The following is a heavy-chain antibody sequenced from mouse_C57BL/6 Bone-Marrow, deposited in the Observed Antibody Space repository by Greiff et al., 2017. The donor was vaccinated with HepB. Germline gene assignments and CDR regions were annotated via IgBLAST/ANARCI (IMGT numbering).Heavy chain of an antibody. CDR1: GYSITSGYY. V-gene: IGHV3-6*01. D-gene: IGHD2-5*01. CDR3: AREDSNHAMDY. Sequence: EVQLQESGPGLVKPSQSLSLTCSVTGYSITSGYYWNWIRQFPGNKLEWMGYISYDGSNNYNPSLKNRISITRDTSKNQFFLKLNSVTTEDTATYYCAREDSNHAMDYWGQGTSVTVSS. J-gene: IGHJ4*01. CDR2: ISYDGSN.